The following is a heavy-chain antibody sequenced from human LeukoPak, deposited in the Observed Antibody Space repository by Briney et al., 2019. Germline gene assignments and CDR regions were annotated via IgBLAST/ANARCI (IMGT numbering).Heavy chain of an antibody. Sequence: NTSETLSLTCAVYGGSFSGYYWSWIRQPPGKGLEWIGEINHSGSTNYNPSLKSRVTISVDTSKNQFSLKLSSVTAADTAVYYCARRGYYYDSSGSRRFDYWGQGTLVTVSS. CDR2: INHSGST. D-gene: IGHD3-22*01. CDR1: GGSFSGYY. J-gene: IGHJ4*02. CDR3: ARRGYYYDSSGSRRFDY. V-gene: IGHV4-34*01.